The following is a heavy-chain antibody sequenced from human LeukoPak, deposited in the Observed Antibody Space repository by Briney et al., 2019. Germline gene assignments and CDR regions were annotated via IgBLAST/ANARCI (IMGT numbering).Heavy chain of an antibody. CDR2: IKQDGIEK. CDR1: GFTFSNYW. J-gene: IGHJ1*01. Sequence: PGGSLRLSCTASGFTFSNYWMTWIRQAPGKGLEWVANIKQDGIEKYYVDSVEGRFTVSRDNSKNSLFLQIESLRAADTAVYYCATCSSDYYCDHFQTWGQGSLVTVSS. D-gene: IGHD3-22*01. V-gene: IGHV3-7*01. CDR3: ATCSSDYYCDHFQT.